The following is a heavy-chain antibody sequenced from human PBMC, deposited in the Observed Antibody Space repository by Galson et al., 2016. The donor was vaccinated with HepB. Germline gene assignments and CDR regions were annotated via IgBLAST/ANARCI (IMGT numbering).Heavy chain of an antibody. D-gene: IGHD2-15*01. V-gene: IGHV3-23*01. J-gene: IGHJ6*04. Sequence: SLRLSCAASGFTFSSYAMSWVRQAPGKGLEWVSAISGSGGSTYYADSVKGRFTISRDNSKNTLYLQMNSLRAEDTAVYYCAKGACSGGSCLYYYYGMDVWGEGTTVTVSS. CDR1: GFTFSSYA. CDR3: AKGACSGGSCLYYYYGMDV. CDR2: ISGSGGST.